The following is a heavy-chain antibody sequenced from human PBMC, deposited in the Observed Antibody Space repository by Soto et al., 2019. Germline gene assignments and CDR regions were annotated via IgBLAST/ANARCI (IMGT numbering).Heavy chain of an antibody. CDR1: GGSFIGYY. D-gene: IGHD2-15*01. CDR3: ARGRVVVAATRLNWFDP. V-gene: IGHV4-34*01. CDR2: INHSGST. Sequence: SETLSLTCAVYGGSFIGYYWSWIRQPPGKGLEWIGEINHSGSTKYNPSLKSRVTISVDTSNNQFSLKLSSVTAADTAVYYCARGRVVVAATRLNWFDPWGQGTLVTVSS. J-gene: IGHJ5*02.